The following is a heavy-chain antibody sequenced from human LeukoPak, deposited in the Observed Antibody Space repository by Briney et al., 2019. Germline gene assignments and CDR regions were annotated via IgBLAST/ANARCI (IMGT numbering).Heavy chain of an antibody. V-gene: IGHV3-74*03. Sequence: GGSLRLSCVDSEFTSNNYWMPPVRHAPGKGLVWVSRINTDGSSPTFADSVKGRFTISRDNAKNTLHLQMNSLRAEDTAVYYCARSKDGAFDIWGHGTMVTVSS. J-gene: IGHJ3*02. CDR3: ARSKDGAFDI. CDR1: EFTSNNYW. CDR2: INTDGSSP.